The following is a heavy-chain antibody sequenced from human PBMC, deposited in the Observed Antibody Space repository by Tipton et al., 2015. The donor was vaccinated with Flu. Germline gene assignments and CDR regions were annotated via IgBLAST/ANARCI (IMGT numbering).Heavy chain of an antibody. J-gene: IGHJ6*02. CDR3: ARGRLSLPLYHYGMDV. CDR2: IYTSGST. CDR1: GGSFSTHY. V-gene: IGHV4-59*10. D-gene: IGHD2-21*02. Sequence: TLSLTCDVYGGSFSTHYWSWIRQPPGKGLEWIGRIYTSGSTNYNLSLKRRLTISVDTSKNQFSLKLSSVTSADTAVYYCARGRLSLPLYHYGMDVWGQGTMVTVSS.